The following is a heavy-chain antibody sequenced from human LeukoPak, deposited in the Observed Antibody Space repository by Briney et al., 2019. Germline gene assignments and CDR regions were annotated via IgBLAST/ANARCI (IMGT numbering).Heavy chain of an antibody. CDR2: IKQDGSEK. CDR3: ARDDLPAYYYDSSGPIDP. J-gene: IGHJ5*02. Sequence: GGSLRLSCAASGFTFSSYEMNWVRQAPGKGLEWVANIKQDGSEKYYVDSVKGRFTISRDNAKNSLYLQMNSLRAEDTAVYYCARDDLPAYYYDSSGPIDPWGQGTLVTVSS. CDR1: GFTFSSYE. V-gene: IGHV3-7*01. D-gene: IGHD3-22*01.